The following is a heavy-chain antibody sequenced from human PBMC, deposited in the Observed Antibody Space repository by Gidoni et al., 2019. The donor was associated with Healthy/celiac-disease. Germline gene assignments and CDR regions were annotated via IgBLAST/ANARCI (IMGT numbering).Heavy chain of an antibody. CDR1: GGTFSSYA. J-gene: IGHJ2*01. Sequence: QVQLVQSGAEVKKPGSSVKVSCKASGGTFSSYAISWVRQAPGQGLEWMGGIIPIFGTANYAQKVQGRVTITADESTSTAYMELSSLRSEDTAVYYCASRGYSYGFRVDWYFDLWGRGTLVTVSS. V-gene: IGHV1-69*01. D-gene: IGHD5-18*01. CDR2: IIPIFGTA. CDR3: ASRGYSYGFRVDWYFDL.